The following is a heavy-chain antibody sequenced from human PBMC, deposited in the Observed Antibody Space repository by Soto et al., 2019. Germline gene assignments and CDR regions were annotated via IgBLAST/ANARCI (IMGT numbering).Heavy chain of an antibody. D-gene: IGHD3-3*01. CDR1: GGSFSGYY. Sequence: SETLSLTCAVYGGSFSGYYWSWVRQPPGKGLEWIGEINHSGSTNYHPSLKSRFPISGDTSKNQFSLKLSSVTAADTAVYYCARGLGRPTIFGVVIIHWFDPWGQGTLVTVSS. CDR2: INHSGST. CDR3: ARGLGRPTIFGVVIIHWFDP. J-gene: IGHJ5*02. V-gene: IGHV4-34*01.